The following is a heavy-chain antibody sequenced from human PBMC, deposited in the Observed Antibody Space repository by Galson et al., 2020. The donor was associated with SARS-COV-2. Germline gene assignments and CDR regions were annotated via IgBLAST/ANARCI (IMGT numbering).Heavy chain of an antibody. CDR1: GFTFSSYS. D-gene: IGHD5-12*01. CDR2: ISSSSSYI. J-gene: IGHJ3*02. CDR3: ARAGGAGGYDVFLAVDI. Sequence: GESLKISCAASGFTFSSYSMNWVRQAPGKGLEWVSSISSSSSYIYYADSVKGRFTISRDNAKNSLYLQMNSLRAEDTAVYYCARAGGAGGYDVFLAVDIWGQGTMVTVAS. V-gene: IGHV3-21*01.